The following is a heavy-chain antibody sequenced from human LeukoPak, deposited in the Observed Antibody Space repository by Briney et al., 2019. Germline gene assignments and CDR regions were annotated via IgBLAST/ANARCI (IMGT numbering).Heavy chain of an antibody. CDR3: ARARGVYSYGYEVDY. D-gene: IGHD5-18*01. CDR1: GFTVSSNY. J-gene: IGHJ4*02. Sequence: PGGSLRLSCAASGFTVSSNYMSWVRQAPGKGLEWVSVIYSGGSTYYADSVKGRFTIPRDNSKNTLYLQMNSLRAEDTAVYYCARARGVYSYGYEVDYWGQGTLVTVSS. CDR2: IYSGGST. V-gene: IGHV3-66*01.